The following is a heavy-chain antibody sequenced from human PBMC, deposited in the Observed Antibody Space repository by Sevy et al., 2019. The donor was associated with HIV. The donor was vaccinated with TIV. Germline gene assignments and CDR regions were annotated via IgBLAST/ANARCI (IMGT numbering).Heavy chain of an antibody. J-gene: IGHJ4*02. Sequence: GGSLRLSCAASWFTVSNNYMNWVRQAPGKGLEWVSLIYSGGTTHYADSVKGRFTISRDHSKNTLYLQMNSLRAEDTAIYYCARDPPGIAATGGGWGQGTLVTVSS. D-gene: IGHD6-13*01. CDR1: WFTVSNNY. CDR2: IYSGGTT. V-gene: IGHV3-53*01. CDR3: ARDPPGIAATGGG.